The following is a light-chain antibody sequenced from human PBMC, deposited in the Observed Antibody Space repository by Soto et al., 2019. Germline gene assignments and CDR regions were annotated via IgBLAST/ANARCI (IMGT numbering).Light chain of an antibody. CDR2: GPS. CDR1: QSVPKNY. Sequence: DIVLTQSPGTLSLSPGERATLSCRASQSVPKNYLAWYQQKPGQAPRLLIYGPSSRATGIPDRFSGSGSGTDVTLSISRLEPEDFAVYYCHQYATSPQTFGQGTKVEVK. V-gene: IGKV3-20*01. CDR3: HQYATSPQT. J-gene: IGKJ1*01.